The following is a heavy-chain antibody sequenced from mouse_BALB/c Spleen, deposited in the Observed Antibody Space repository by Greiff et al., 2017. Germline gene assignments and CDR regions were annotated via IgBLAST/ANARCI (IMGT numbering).Heavy chain of an antibody. D-gene: IGHD2-1*01. J-gene: IGHJ2*01. Sequence: EVKLQESGGGLVKPGGSLKLSCAASGFTFSSYAMSWVRQSPEKRLEWVAEISSGGSYTYYPDTVTGRFTISRDNAKNTLYLEMSSLRSEDTAMYYCARYGNYFFDYWGQGTTLTVSS. CDR1: GFTFSSYA. V-gene: IGHV5-9-4*01. CDR2: ISSGGSYT. CDR3: ARYGNYFFDY.